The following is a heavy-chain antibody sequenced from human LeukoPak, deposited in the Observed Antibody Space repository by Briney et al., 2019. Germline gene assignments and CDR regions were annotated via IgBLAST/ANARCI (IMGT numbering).Heavy chain of an antibody. V-gene: IGHV3-15*01. D-gene: IGHD3-3*01. CDR2: KSKTDGGTT. CDR3: NWRDFSSAYYPFDS. Sequence: KSKTDGGTTDYAAPVKGRFTISRDDSKSTLYLQMNSLKTEDTAVYYCNWRDFSSAYYPFDSWGQGTLVTVSS. J-gene: IGHJ4*02.